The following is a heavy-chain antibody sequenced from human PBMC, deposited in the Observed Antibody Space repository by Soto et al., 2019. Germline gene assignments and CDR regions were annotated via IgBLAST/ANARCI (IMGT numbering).Heavy chain of an antibody. CDR2: ISRDGGTK. CDR3: TGEVASGY. J-gene: IGHJ4*02. Sequence: QVQLVESGGGVVQPGRSLRLSCAVSGFTVSSYGMHWVRQAPGKGLEWVAVISRDGGTKFYADSVKGRFTISKDNFRNTLVLEMNSLRGDDMAVYYCTGEVASGYWGQGTLVTVSS. CDR1: GFTVSSYG. V-gene: IGHV3-30*03. D-gene: IGHD2-8*02.